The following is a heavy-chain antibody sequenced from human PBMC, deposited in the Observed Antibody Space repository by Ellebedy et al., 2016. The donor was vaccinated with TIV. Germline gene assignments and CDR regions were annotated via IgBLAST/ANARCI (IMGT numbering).Heavy chain of an antibody. J-gene: IGHJ4*02. V-gene: IGHV3-74*01. D-gene: IGHD6-13*01. CDR3: VRGGLPAAGDY. CDR1: GFTFSSYW. CDR2: INTDGSSI. Sequence: GGSLRLSCAASGFTFSSYWMQWVRQAPGKGLVWVSRINTDGSSINYADSVKGRFTISRDNAKNTQYLQMNSLRADDTAIYYCVRGGLPAAGDYWGQGTPVTVSS.